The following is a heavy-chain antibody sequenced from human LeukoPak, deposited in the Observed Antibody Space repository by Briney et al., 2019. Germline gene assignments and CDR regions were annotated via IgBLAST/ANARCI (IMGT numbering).Heavy chain of an antibody. D-gene: IGHD6-13*01. CDR3: VKGGSSSHNWFDP. Sequence: GGSLRLSCAASGFTFSSYGMHWVRQAPGKGLEWVAFIRRDGSNEYYPDSVKGRFTISRDNSRNTLYLQMNSLRAEDTAVYYCVKGGSSSHNWFDPWGQGTLVTVSS. CDR2: IRRDGSNE. J-gene: IGHJ5*02. CDR1: GFTFSSYG. V-gene: IGHV3-30*02.